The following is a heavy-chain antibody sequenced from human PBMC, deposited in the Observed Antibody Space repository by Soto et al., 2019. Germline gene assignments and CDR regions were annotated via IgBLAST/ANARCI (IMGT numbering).Heavy chain of an antibody. CDR1: GFTFTSSA. CDR2: IVVGSGNT. V-gene: IGHV1-58*01. Sequence: ASVKVSCKASGFTFTSSAVQWVRQARGQRLEWIGWIVVGSGNTNYAQKFQERVTITRDMSTSTAYMELSSLRSEDTAVYYCAAAPQYNWNDEYYYGMDVWGQGTTVTVSS. D-gene: IGHD1-20*01. CDR3: AAAPQYNWNDEYYYGMDV. J-gene: IGHJ6*02.